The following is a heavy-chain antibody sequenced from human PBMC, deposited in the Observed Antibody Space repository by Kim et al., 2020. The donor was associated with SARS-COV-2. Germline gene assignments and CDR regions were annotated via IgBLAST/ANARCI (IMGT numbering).Heavy chain of an antibody. J-gene: IGHJ3*01. Sequence: SETLSLTCTVSGYSISSAYYWAWVRQPPGKGLELIGSIRHIGSTYYNPSLKSRVTVSMDTSRNQFSLKLTSVTAADTAVYYCARDGSLGSWTYDGFDLWGQGTMVTVSS. CDR1: GYSISSAYY. V-gene: IGHV4-38-2*02. CDR3: ARDGSLGSWTYDGFDL. CDR2: IRHIGST. D-gene: IGHD3-10*01.